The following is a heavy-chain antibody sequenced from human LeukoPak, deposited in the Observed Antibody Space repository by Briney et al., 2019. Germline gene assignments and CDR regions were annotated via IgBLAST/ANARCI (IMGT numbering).Heavy chain of an antibody. CDR1: GFTFSSYA. D-gene: IGHD3-22*01. J-gene: IGHJ4*02. V-gene: IGHV3-23*01. Sequence: GGSLRLSCAASGFTFSSYAMSWVRQAPGKGLEWVSAISGSGGSTYYADSVKGRFTISRDNSKNTLYLQMYSLRAEDTAVYYCAKDPTMIVVVIPDYWGQGTLVTVSS. CDR2: ISGSGGST. CDR3: AKDPTMIVVVIPDY.